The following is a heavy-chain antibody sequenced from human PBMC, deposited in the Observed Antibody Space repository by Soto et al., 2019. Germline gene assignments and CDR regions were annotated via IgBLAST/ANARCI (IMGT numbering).Heavy chain of an antibody. Sequence: QVQLQQWGAGLLKPSETLSLTCAVYGGSLSGYYWSWIRQPPGKGLEWIGEINHSGSTNYNPSLKSRVTISVDTSKNQFSLKLSSVTAADTAVYYCARARRDFGVVIQLYNWFDPWGQGTLVTVSS. J-gene: IGHJ5*02. CDR2: INHSGST. D-gene: IGHD3-3*01. CDR3: ARARRDFGVVIQLYNWFDP. CDR1: GGSLSGYY. V-gene: IGHV4-34*01.